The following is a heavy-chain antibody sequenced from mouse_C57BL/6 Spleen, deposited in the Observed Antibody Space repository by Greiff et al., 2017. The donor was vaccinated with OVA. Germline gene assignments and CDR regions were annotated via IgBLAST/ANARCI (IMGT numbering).Heavy chain of an antibody. CDR2: IRNKANGYTT. D-gene: IGHD4-1*01. V-gene: IGHV7-3*01. Sequence: EVKLVESGGGLVQPGGSLSLSCAASGFTFTDYYMSWVRQPPGKALEWLGFIRNKANGYTTEYSASVKGRFTISRDNSQSILYLQMNALRAEDSATYDCARYGPLTDYAMDYWGQGTSVTVSS. J-gene: IGHJ4*01. CDR1: GFTFTDYY. CDR3: ARYGPLTDYAMDY.